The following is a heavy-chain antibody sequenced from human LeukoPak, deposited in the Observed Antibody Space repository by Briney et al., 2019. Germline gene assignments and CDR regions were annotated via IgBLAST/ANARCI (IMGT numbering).Heavy chain of an antibody. D-gene: IGHD3-3*01. CDR1: GFTFDDYA. V-gene: IGHV3-9*03. Sequence: GGSLRLSCAASGFTFDDYAMHWVRQAPGKGLEWVSGISGNGGNICYADSVKGRFTISRDNAKNSLYLQMNSLRAEDMALYYCAKGLDYNFWSGNDHWGQGTLVTVSS. CDR3: AKGLDYNFWSGNDH. CDR2: ISGNGGNI. J-gene: IGHJ4*02.